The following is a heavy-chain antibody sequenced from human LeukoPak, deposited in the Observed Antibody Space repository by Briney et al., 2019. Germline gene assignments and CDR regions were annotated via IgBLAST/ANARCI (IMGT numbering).Heavy chain of an antibody. Sequence: SETLSLTCAVYGGSFSGYYWSWIRQPPGKGLEWIGEINHSGSTNYNPSLKSRVTISVDTSKNQFSLELSSVTAADTAVYYCARAVAGMFTSDDYWGQGTLVTVSS. D-gene: IGHD6-19*01. V-gene: IGHV4-34*01. CDR3: ARAVAGMFTSDDY. CDR1: GGSFSGYY. J-gene: IGHJ4*02. CDR2: INHSGST.